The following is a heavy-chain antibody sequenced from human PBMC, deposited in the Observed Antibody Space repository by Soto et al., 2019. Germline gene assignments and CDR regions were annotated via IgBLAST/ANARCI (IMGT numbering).Heavy chain of an antibody. D-gene: IGHD4-17*01. Sequence: GGSLRLSCAASGFTFSNAWMSWVRQAPGKGLEWVGRIKSKTDGGTTDYAAPVKGRFTISRDDSKNTLYLQMNSLKTEDTAVYYCSTAPDYGGNSRGSCDIWGQGTMVTVSS. V-gene: IGHV3-15*01. CDR2: IKSKTDGGTT. J-gene: IGHJ3*02. CDR3: STAPDYGGNSRGSCDI. CDR1: GFTFSNAW.